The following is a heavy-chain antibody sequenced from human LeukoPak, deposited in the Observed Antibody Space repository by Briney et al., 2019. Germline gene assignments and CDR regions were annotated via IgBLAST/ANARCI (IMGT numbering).Heavy chain of an antibody. J-gene: IGHJ4*02. D-gene: IGHD5-12*01. CDR2: IYHSGTT. CDR1: GYSISTGYY. V-gene: IGHV4-38-2*02. Sequence: SETLSLTCTVSGYSISTGYYWGWIRQPPGKGLEWIGSIYHSGTTYYNPSLKSRVTISVDTSKNQFSLKLNSVTAADTAVYYCARDGGYGGYDDYWGQGNLVTVPS. CDR3: ARDGGYGGYDDY.